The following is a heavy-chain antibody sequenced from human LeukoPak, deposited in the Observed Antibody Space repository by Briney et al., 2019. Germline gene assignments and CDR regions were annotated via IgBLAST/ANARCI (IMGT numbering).Heavy chain of an antibody. CDR3: ARGGSSWDYYYYGMDV. Sequence: SETLSLTCAVYGGSFSGYYWSWIRQPPGKGLEWIGEINHSGSTNYNPSLKSRVTISVDTSKNQFSLKLSSATAADTAVYYCARGGSSWDYYYYGMDVWGQGTTVTVSS. CDR1: GGSFSGYY. V-gene: IGHV4-34*01. CDR2: INHSGST. D-gene: IGHD6-13*01. J-gene: IGHJ6*02.